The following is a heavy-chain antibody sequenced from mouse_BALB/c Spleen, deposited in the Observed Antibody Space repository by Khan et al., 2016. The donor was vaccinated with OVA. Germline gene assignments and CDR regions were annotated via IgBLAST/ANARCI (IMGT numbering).Heavy chain of an antibody. Sequence: QVQLKQSGAELVKPGASVKLSCKTSGYTFTSYWIQWVKQRPGQGLGWIGQILPGTGTTYYNENFKGKATLTVDTSSSTAYMQLSSLNYEDSAVYCCARGCFCNYEFVYWGQGTLVTVSP. CDR3: ARGCFCNYEFVY. V-gene: IGHV1S132*01. CDR1: GYTFTSYW. J-gene: IGHJ3*01. CDR2: ILPGTGTT. D-gene: IGHD2-1*01.